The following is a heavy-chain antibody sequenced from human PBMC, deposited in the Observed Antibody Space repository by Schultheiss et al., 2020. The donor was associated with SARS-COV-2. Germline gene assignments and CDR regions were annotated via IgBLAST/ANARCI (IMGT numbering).Heavy chain of an antibody. Sequence: SVKVSCKASGGTFSSYAISWVRQAPGQGLEWMGGIIPIFGTANYAQKFQGRVTITADKSTSTAYMELSSLRSEDTAIYYCTRDPPYNYIFDYWGQGSLVTVSS. V-gene: IGHV1-69*06. CDR2: IIPIFGTA. CDR3: TRDPPYNYIFDY. J-gene: IGHJ4*02. D-gene: IGHD1-1*01. CDR1: GGTFSSYA.